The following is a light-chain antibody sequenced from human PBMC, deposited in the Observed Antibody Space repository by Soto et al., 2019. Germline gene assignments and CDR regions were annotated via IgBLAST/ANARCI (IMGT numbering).Light chain of an antibody. Sequence: QSVLTQPASVSGFPGQSITISCTGTSSDVGGYNYVSWYQLHPGKAPKLMIHEVSERPSGVSNRFSGSKSGNTASLTISGLQAEDDADYYCASYASSITDIYGRGT. CDR3: ASYASSITDI. CDR2: EVS. V-gene: IGLV2-14*01. J-gene: IGLJ1*01. CDR1: SSDVGGYNY.